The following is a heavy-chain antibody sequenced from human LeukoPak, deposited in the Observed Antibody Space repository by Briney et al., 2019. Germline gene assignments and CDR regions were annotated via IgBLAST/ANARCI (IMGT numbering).Heavy chain of an antibody. D-gene: IGHD2-8*01. V-gene: IGHV4-30-4*08. J-gene: IGHJ6*03. Sequence: PSETLPLTCTVSGGSISSGDYYWSWIRQPPGKGLEWIGYIYYSGSTYYNPSLKSRVTISVDTSKNQFSLKLSSVTAADTAVYYCARGGGKSGLILYYYYMDVWGKGTTVTVSS. CDR2: IYYSGST. CDR3: ARGGGKSGLILYYYYMDV. CDR1: GGSISSGDYY.